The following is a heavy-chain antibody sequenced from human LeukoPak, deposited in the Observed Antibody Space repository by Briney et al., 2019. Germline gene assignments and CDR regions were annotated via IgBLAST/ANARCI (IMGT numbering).Heavy chain of an antibody. CDR3: ARDYMSYSSSWGYYFDY. D-gene: IGHD6-13*01. CDR2: INPSGGST. V-gene: IGHV1-46*01. J-gene: IGHJ4*02. CDR1: GYTFTSYY. Sequence: ASVKLSCKASGYTFTSYYMHWVRQAPGQGLEWMGIINPSGGSTSYAQKFQGRVTMTRDTSTSTVYMELSSLRSEDTAVYYCARDYMSYSSSWGYYFDYWGQGTLVTVSS.